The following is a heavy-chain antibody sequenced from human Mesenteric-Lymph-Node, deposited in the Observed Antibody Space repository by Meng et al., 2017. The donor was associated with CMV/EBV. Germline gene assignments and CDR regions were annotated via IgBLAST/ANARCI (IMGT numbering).Heavy chain of an antibody. CDR1: GFTFSSYA. J-gene: IGHJ6*02. CDR2: ISSNGGST. V-gene: IGHV3-64*02. D-gene: IGHD3-3*01. CDR3: ARGETYYDFWSGYYYYYYGMDV. Sequence: LSLTCAASGFTFSSYAMHWVRQAPGKGLEYVSAISSNGGSTYYADSVKGRFTISRDNSKNTLYLQMGSLRAEDMAVYYCARGETYYDFWSGYYYYYYGMDVWGQGTTVTVSS.